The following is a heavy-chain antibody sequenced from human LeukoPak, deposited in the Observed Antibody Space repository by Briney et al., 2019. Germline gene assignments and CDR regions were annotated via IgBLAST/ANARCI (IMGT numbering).Heavy chain of an antibody. CDR2: IYHSGST. CDR3: ARDGSYGYRLLVGSLDY. V-gene: IGHV4-4*07. J-gene: IGHJ4*02. D-gene: IGHD5-18*01. CDR1: GGSISSYY. Sequence: SETLSLTCTVSGGSISSYYWSWIRQPAGKGLEWIGSIYHSGSTYYNPSLKSRVTISVDTSKNQFSLKLSSVTAADTAVYYCARDGSYGYRLLVGSLDYWGQGTLVTVSS.